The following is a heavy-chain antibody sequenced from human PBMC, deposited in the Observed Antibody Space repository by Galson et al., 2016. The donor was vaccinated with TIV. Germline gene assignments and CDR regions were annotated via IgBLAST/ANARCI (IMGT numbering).Heavy chain of an antibody. J-gene: IGHJ3*01. CDR2: IKQDASGK. CDR3: ARENFGGKPYDAF. Sequence: SLRLSCAASGFTFSSHWMTWVRQAPGKGLEWVANIKQDASGKYYGDSVKGRFTISRDNAENLIFLRMNSLRAEDTAVYFCARENFGGKPYDAFWGQGTVVTVSS. V-gene: IGHV3-7*01. D-gene: IGHD4-23*01. CDR1: GFTFSSHW.